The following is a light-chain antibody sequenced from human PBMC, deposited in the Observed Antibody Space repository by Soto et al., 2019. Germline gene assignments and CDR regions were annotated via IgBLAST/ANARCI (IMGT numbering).Light chain of an antibody. CDR1: QSLSSSY. J-gene: IGKJ1*01. CDR2: GAS. CDR3: LKYNNWVPK. V-gene: IGKV3-15*01. Sequence: EIVLTQSPGTLSLAPGERATLSCRASQSLSSSYLAWYQQKPGQAPRLLIYGASTRATGIPARFSGSGSGTEFTFTVSSLQSEDFAVYYCLKYNNWVPKFGQGTKVDIK.